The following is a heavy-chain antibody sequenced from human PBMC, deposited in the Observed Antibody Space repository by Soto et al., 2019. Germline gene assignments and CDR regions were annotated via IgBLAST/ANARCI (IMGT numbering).Heavy chain of an antibody. D-gene: IGHD3-16*02. CDR3: ARGKLREIRLGGNIVVTNSDAFDI. J-gene: IGHJ3*02. CDR1: GGTFSSYA. CDR2: IVPIIGAA. V-gene: IGHV1-69*01. Sequence: QVQLVQSGAEVKKPGSSVKVSCKASGGTFSSYAISWVRQAPGQGLEWMGGIVPIIGAAQYADKFRARVNIIADDFTSTAYMKLSSLRSDDTAVYYCARGKLREIRLGGNIVVTNSDAFDIEYLGTMVTTTS.